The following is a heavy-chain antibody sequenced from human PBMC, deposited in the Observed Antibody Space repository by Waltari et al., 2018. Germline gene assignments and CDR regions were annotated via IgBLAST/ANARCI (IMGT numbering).Heavy chain of an antibody. Sequence: QVQLQESGPGLVKPSETLSLTCTVSGGSISSYYWSWIRQPPGKGLEWRGYIYYSGSTNYNPSLKSRVTISVDTSKNQFSLKLSSVTAADTAVYYCARDSLGYCSGGSCLRYAFDIWGQGTMVTVSS. CDR1: GGSISSYY. J-gene: IGHJ3*02. CDR2: IYYSGST. CDR3: ARDSLGYCSGGSCLRYAFDI. D-gene: IGHD2-15*01. V-gene: IGHV4-59*01.